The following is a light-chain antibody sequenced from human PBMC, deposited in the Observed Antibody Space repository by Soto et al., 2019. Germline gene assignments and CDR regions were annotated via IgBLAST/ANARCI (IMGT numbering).Light chain of an antibody. V-gene: IGKV2-28*01. CDR3: MQALQTPPWT. Sequence: DIVMTQSPLSLPVTPGEPASISCRSSQSLLHSNGYNYLDWYLQKPGQSPQLLIYLGSNRASGVADRFSGSGSGTDFPLKISRVEAEDVGVYYCMQALQTPPWTFGQGTKVEI. CDR2: LGS. CDR1: QSLLHSNGYNY. J-gene: IGKJ1*01.